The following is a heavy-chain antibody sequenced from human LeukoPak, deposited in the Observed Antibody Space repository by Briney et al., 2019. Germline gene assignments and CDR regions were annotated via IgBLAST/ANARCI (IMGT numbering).Heavy chain of an antibody. V-gene: IGHV4-30-2*01. CDR1: GASISSGTYS. CDR2: IYHTGST. Sequence: SQTLSLTCTVSGASISSGTYSWRWIRQPPGEGLEWIEYIYHTGSTYYNPSLKGRVTISVDRSKNQFSLNLNFVTAADTALYYCARGDGSGSGRWFDPWGQGTLITVSS. J-gene: IGHJ5*02. CDR3: ARGDGSGSGRWFDP. D-gene: IGHD3-10*01.